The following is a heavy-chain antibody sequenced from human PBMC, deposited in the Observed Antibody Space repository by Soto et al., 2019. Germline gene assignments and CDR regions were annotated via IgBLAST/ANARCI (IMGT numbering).Heavy chain of an antibody. D-gene: IGHD6-19*01. Sequence: GGSLRLSCGASGFTFGDYAMHWVRHAPGKGPEWVSGISYNSARIGYADSVRGRFTISRDNAKSSLYLQMNSLRTEDTALYYCAKGGYSSDWYIGQWGQGT. CDR2: ISYNSARI. CDR1: GFTFGDYA. CDR3: AKGGYSSDWYIGQ. V-gene: IGHV3-9*01. J-gene: IGHJ4*02.